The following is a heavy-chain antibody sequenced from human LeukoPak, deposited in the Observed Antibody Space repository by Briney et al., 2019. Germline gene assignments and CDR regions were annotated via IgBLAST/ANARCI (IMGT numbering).Heavy chain of an antibody. Sequence: GESLKISCKGSGYSFTSYWIGCVRQMPGKGLEWMGIIYPGDSDTRYSPSFQGQVTISADKSISTAYLQWSSRQVSESAIVDCVKSSLSGWYYFRYWGQGTLVTVSS. D-gene: IGHD6-19*01. V-gene: IGHV5-51*01. J-gene: IGHJ4*02. CDR1: GYSFTSYW. CDR2: IYPGDSDT. CDR3: VKSSLSGWYYFRY.